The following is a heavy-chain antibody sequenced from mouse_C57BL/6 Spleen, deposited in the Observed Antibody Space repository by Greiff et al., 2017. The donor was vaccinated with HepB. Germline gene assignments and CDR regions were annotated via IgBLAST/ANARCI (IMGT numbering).Heavy chain of an antibody. Sequence: VQLQQSGAELVKPGASVKISCKASGYAFSSYWMNWVKQRPGKGLEWIGQIYPGDGDTNYNGKFKVKATLTADKSSSTAYMQLSSLTSEDSAVYFCARFPYDSYYFDYWGQGTTLTVSS. CDR1: GYAFSSYW. CDR2: IYPGDGDT. CDR3: ARFPYDSYYFDY. D-gene: IGHD2-4*01. V-gene: IGHV1-80*01. J-gene: IGHJ2*01.